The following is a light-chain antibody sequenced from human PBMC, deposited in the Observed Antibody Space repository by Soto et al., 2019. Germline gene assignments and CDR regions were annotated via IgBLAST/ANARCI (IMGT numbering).Light chain of an antibody. CDR1: STDVGSSNY. CDR3: SSYTSSGTYV. CDR2: DVN. J-gene: IGLJ1*01. V-gene: IGLV2-14*01. Sequence: QSALTQPASVSGSPGQSIAISCTGTSTDVGSSNYVSWYQQHPGTAPKLMIFDVNNRPSGVSDRFSGSKSGNTASLTISGLQAEDEADYYCSSYTSSGTYVFGTGTKLTVL.